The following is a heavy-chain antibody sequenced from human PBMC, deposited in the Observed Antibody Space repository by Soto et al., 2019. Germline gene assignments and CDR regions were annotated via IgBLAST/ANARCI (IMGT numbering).Heavy chain of an antibody. Sequence: GGSLRLSCAASGFTFSSYEMNWVRQAPGKGLEWVSYISSSGSTIYYADSVKGRFTISRDNAKNSLYLQMNSLRAEDTGVYYCARELMNYFVDGSGYFNGMDAGGKGPRV. V-gene: IGHV3-48*03. CDR3: ARELMNYFVDGSGYFNGMDA. J-gene: IGHJ6*04. D-gene: IGHD3-22*01. CDR1: GFTFSSYE. CDR2: ISSSGSTI.